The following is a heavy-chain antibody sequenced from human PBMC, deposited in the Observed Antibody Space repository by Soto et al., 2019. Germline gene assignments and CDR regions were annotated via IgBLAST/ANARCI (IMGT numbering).Heavy chain of an antibody. D-gene: IGHD6-6*01. Sequence: SETLSLTCSVSGGSITSRNYYWGWIRQSPGKGLECIGNIYSSDDTYYNPSLKSRITISVDTSKNQFSLRLTSVTAADTAVYYCARSSIAHRLFMYPFDSWGQGTLVT. CDR1: GGSITSRNYY. CDR3: ARSSIAHRLFMYPFDS. CDR2: IYSSDDT. V-gene: IGHV4-39*01. J-gene: IGHJ4*02.